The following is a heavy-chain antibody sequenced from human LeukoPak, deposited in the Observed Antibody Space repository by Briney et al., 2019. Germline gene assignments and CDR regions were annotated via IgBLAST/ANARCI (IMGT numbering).Heavy chain of an antibody. CDR2: INQSGST. Sequence: PGETLSLTCGVYGVPFSGYYWLWIRQRRGKGVVGLGEINQSGSTNYNPSLKSRVTISVDTSKHQFSLRLSSVTAADTAVYYCARGSAQQLVPRRKLNWFDPWGQGTLVTASS. CDR1: GVPFSGYY. V-gene: IGHV4-34*01. CDR3: ARGSAQQLVPRRKLNWFDP. D-gene: IGHD6-13*01. J-gene: IGHJ5*02.